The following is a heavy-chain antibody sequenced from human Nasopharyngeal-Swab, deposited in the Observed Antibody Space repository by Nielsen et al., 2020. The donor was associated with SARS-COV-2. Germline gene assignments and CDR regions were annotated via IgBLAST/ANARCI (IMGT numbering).Heavy chain of an antibody. CDR1: GFTFSSYS. CDR2: ISSSSSYI. CDR3: ARVWGRDYGSGSLTPTDY. V-gene: IGHV3-21*01. D-gene: IGHD3-10*01. Sequence: GGSLRLSCAASGFTFSSYSMNWVRQAPGKGLEWVSSISSSSSYIYYADSVKGRFTISRDNAKNSLYLQMNSLRAEDTAVYYCARVWGRDYGSGSLTPTDYWGQGTLVTVSS. J-gene: IGHJ4*02.